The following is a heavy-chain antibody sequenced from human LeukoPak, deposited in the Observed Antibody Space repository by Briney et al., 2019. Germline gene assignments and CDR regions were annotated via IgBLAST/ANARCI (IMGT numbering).Heavy chain of an antibody. CDR2: INNSGGST. D-gene: IGHD2-21*02. V-gene: IGHV3-23*01. J-gene: IGHJ4*02. Sequence: GGSLRLSCAASGFTFSSYGMSWVRQAPGKGLEWVSSINNSGGSTHYADSVKGRFTVSRDNSKNTLYVQMKSLRAEDTAVYYCAKDFVVVPGNVNYFDYWGQGTLVTVSS. CDR1: GFTFSSYG. CDR3: AKDFVVVPGNVNYFDY.